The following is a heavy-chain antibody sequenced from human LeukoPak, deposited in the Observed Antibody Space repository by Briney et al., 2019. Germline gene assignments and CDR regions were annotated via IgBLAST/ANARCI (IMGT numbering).Heavy chain of an antibody. CDR2: IIPIFGTA. D-gene: IGHD6-13*01. CDR1: GGTFSSYA. Sequence: SVKVSCKASGGTFSSYAISWVRQAPGQGLEWMGRIIPIFGTANYAQKFQGRVTITTDESTSTASMELSSLRSGDTAVYYCARDGKYSSSANWFDPWGQGTLVTVSS. V-gene: IGHV1-69*05. J-gene: IGHJ5*02. CDR3: ARDGKYSSSANWFDP.